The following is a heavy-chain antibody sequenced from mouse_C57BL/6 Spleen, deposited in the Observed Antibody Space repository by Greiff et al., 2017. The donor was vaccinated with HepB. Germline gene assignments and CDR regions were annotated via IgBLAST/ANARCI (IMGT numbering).Heavy chain of an antibody. Sequence: EVKLVESGGGLVKPGGSLKLSCAASGFTFSDYGMHWVRQAPEKGLEWVAYISSGSSTIYYADTVKGRFTISRDNAKNTLFLQMTSLRSEDTAMYYCARPSHYYGSSFAMDYWGQGTSVTVAS. J-gene: IGHJ4*01. CDR3: ARPSHYYGSSFAMDY. D-gene: IGHD1-1*01. CDR2: ISSGSSTI. V-gene: IGHV5-17*01. CDR1: GFTFSDYG.